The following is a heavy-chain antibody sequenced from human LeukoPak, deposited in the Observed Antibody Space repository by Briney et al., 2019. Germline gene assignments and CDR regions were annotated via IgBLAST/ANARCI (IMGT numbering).Heavy chain of an antibody. V-gene: IGHV4-59*01. Sequence: SETLSLTCAVYGGSFIGYYWSWIRQPPGKGLEWIGYIYYSGSTNYNPSLKSRVTISVDTSKNQFSLKLSSVTAADTAVYYCARSIAAAGTWFGFDPWGQGTLVTVSS. CDR3: ARSIAAAGTWFGFDP. CDR1: GGSFIGYY. D-gene: IGHD6-13*01. J-gene: IGHJ5*02. CDR2: IYYSGST.